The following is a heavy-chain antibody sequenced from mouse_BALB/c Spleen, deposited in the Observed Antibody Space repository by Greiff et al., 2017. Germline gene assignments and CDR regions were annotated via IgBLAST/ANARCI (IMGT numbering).Heavy chain of an antibody. CDR1: GYTFTSYW. CDR2: IDPSDSET. Sequence: VQLQQPGAELVKPGAPVKLSCKASGYTFTSYWMNWVKQRPGRGLEWIGRIDPSDSETHYNQKFKDKATLTVDKSSSTAYIQLSSLTSEDSAVYYCASDYYGSSYGFAYWGQGTLVTVSA. D-gene: IGHD1-1*01. CDR3: ASDYYGSSYGFAY. J-gene: IGHJ3*01. V-gene: IGHV1-69*02.